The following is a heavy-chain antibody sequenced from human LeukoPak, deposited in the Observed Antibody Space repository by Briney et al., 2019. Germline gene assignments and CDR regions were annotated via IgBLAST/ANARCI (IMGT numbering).Heavy chain of an antibody. CDR1: GGTFSSYA. CDR2: IIPIFGTA. CDR3: AREAGYSSSWTYFDY. V-gene: IGHV1-69*01. Sequence: SVKVSCKASGGTFSSYAISWVRQAPGQGLEWMGGIIPIFGTANYAQKFQGRVTITADESTSTAYMELSSLRSEDTAVYYCAREAGYSSSWTYFDYWGQGTLVTVSS. D-gene: IGHD6-6*01. J-gene: IGHJ4*02.